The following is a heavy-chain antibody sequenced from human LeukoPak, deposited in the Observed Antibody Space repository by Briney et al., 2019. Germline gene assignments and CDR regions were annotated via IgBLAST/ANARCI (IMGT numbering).Heavy chain of an antibody. CDR1: GGSISSYY. V-gene: IGHV4-4*09. D-gene: IGHD6-6*01. Sequence: PSETLSLTCTVSGGSISSYYWSWIRQPPGKGLEWIGYIYTSGSTNYNPSLKSRVTISVDTSKNQFSLKLSSVTAADTAVYYCASSIAPYYFDYWGQGTLVTVSS. J-gene: IGHJ4*02. CDR3: ASSIAPYYFDY. CDR2: IYTSGST.